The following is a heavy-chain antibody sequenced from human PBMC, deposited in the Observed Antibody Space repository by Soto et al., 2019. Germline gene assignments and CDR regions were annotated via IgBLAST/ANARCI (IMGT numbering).Heavy chain of an antibody. D-gene: IGHD4-17*01. V-gene: IGHV3-11*01. CDR2: ISSSGSTI. CDR1: GFTFSDYS. CDR3: ARDGHDYDDHDAFGI. J-gene: IGHJ3*02. Sequence: QVQLVESGGGLVKPGGPLRLSCAASGFTFSDYSMSWIRQAPGKGLEWVSYISSSGSTIYYADSVKGRFTIARDNAKNSVYRQMNSLRAEDTAVYYCARDGHDYDDHDAFGICGQGTMVALSS.